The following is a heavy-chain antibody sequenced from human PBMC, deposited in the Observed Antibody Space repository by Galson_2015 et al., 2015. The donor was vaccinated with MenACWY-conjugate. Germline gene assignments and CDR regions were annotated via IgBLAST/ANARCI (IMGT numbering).Heavy chain of an antibody. Sequence: SLRLSCAASGFTFSSYWIHWVRQAPGKGLVWVSRVNSDGSGTGYADSVKGRFTISRDNAKNMLFLQMNSLKVEDTAVYYCARSYVPGSARKNYYMDVWGRGTTVPVSS. J-gene: IGHJ6*03. CDR1: GFTFSSYW. CDR3: ARSYVPGSARKNYYMDV. D-gene: IGHD1-14*01. CDR2: VNSDGSGT. V-gene: IGHV3-74*01.